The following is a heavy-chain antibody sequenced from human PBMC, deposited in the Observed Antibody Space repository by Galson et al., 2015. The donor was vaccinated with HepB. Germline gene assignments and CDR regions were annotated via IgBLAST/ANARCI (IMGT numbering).Heavy chain of an antibody. CDR3: ARPAVAGMWSNDPGDYYYYGMDV. V-gene: IGHV3-11*01. Sequence: SLRLSCAASGFTFSDYYMSWIRQAPGKGLEWVSYISSSGSTIYYADSVKGRFTISRDNAKNSLYLQMNSLRAEDTAVYYCARPAVAGMWSNDPGDYYYYGMDVWGQGTTVTVSS. D-gene: IGHD6-19*01. CDR1: GFTFSDYY. J-gene: IGHJ6*02. CDR2: ISSSGSTI.